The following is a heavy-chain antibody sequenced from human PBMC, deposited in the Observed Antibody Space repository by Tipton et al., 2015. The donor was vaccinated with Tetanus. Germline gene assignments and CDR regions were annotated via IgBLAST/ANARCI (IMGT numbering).Heavy chain of an antibody. CDR2: IYYSGSA. V-gene: IGHV4-59*01. CDR1: GDSISSFY. D-gene: IGHD2-15*01. CDR3: ARYGKGYCSGGDCYSDGFDI. Sequence: TLSLTCTISGDSISSFYWSWIRQPPGKGLEWLGHIYYSGSANYNPSLKSRLTISIDTSNDQLSLRLTSVTAADTAKYYCARYGKGYCSGGDCYSDGFDIWGQGTMVTVSS. J-gene: IGHJ3*02.